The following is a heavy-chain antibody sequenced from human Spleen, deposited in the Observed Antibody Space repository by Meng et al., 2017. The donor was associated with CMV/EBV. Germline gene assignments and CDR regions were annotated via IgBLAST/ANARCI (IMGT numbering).Heavy chain of an antibody. CDR2: MNPNSGNT. CDR1: GYTFTSYD. V-gene: IGHV1-8*01. CDR3: ARDSKVTQMGYGMDV. Sequence: ASVKVFCKASGYTFTSYDINWVRQATGQGLEWMGWMNPNSGNTGYAQKFQGRVTMTRDTSTSTVYMELSSLRSEDTAVYYCARDSKVTQMGYGMDVWGQGTTVTVSS. D-gene: IGHD2-21*02. J-gene: IGHJ6*02.